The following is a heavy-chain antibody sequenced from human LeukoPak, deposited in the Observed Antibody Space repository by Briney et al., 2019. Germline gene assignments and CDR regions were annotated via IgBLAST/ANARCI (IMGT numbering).Heavy chain of an antibody. J-gene: IGHJ4*02. CDR2: ISSNGSIM. D-gene: IGHD5-18*01. Sequence: GGSLRLSCAASGFTFSNYEMIWVRQAQGKGLEWISYISSNGSIMYYADSVKGRFTISRDNAKNSLFLQMNSLRTEDTAVYYCARDGQQWPIYYWGQGTLVTVSS. CDR3: ARDGQQWPIYY. V-gene: IGHV3-48*03. CDR1: GFTFSNYE.